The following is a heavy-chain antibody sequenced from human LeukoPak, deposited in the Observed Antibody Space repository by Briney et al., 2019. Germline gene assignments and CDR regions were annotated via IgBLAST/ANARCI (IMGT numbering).Heavy chain of an antibody. CDR2: INPNSGGT. V-gene: IGHV1-2*02. D-gene: IGHD2-2*01. CDR3: ARKSAVRSTSEFDF. J-gene: IGHJ4*02. CDR1: GYTFTGYY. Sequence: ASVKVSCKASGYTFTGYYINWVRQAPGQGLEWMGWINPNSGGTNYPLKFQGRVTMTSDTSISTAYMELTSLRSDDSAVYYCARKSAVRSTSEFDFWGQGTLVTVSS.